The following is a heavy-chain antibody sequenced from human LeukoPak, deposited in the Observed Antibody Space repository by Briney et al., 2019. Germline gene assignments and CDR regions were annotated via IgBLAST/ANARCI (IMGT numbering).Heavy chain of an antibody. CDR3: ASELGTHYYFFDY. CDR1: GFTFSTYS. D-gene: IGHD2/OR15-2a*01. CDR2: ISSSSTYI. V-gene: IGHV3-21*01. Sequence: GGSLRLSCAASGFTFSTYSMNWVRQAPGKRLEWVSSISSSSTYIYYADSVKGRFTISGDNAKNSLYLQMNSLRAEDTAVYYCASELGTHYYFFDYWGQGTLVTVSS. J-gene: IGHJ4*02.